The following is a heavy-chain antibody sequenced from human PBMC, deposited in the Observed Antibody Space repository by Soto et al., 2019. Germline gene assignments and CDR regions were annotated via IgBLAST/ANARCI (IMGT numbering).Heavy chain of an antibody. CDR1: GFTLSGRS. J-gene: IGHJ6*02. CDR3: ARGFYGLDV. V-gene: IGHV3-64D*08. Sequence: EVQLVEPGGGLVQPGGSLRLSCSASGFTLSGRSMHWVRQAPGKGLEYVSGVSPDGNNEYYTDSVKGRFTISRDNSKNTLHLHMRSLRPEDTAVFYCARGFYGLDVWGQGTTVTVSS. CDR2: VSPDGNNE.